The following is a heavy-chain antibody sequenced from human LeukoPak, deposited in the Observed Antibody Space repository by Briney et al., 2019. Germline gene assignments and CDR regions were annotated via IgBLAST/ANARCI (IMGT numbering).Heavy chain of an antibody. CDR1: GFTFSRVW. J-gene: IGHJ4*02. Sequence: GGSLRPSCGGSGFTFSRVWMDWVRQGPGEGLVWVSRISDDGGIATDAAFLPGRFAISRDHAKSTGFLQIYNLRVEDTAVYFCVRRYYEYNVYDRHFDLWGQGILVTVSS. CDR3: VRRYYEYNVYDRHFDL. V-gene: IGHV3-74*03. CDR2: ISDDGGIA. D-gene: IGHD3-22*01.